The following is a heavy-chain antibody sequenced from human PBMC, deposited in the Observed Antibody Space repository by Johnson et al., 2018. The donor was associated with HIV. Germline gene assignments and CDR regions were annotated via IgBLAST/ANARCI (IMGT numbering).Heavy chain of an antibody. D-gene: IGHD4-23*01. V-gene: IGHV3-30*02. J-gene: IGHJ3*02. CDR3: AKGTTVVTPELAVDI. CDR2: IRYDGSNK. CDR1: GFTFSSYG. Sequence: QVQLVESGGGVVQPGRSLRLSCAASGFTFSSYGMHWVRQAPGKGLEWVAFIRYDGSNKYYADSVKGRFTIYRDNYKNTLYLQMNSLRAEDTAVYYCAKGTTVVTPELAVDIWGQGTMVTVSS.